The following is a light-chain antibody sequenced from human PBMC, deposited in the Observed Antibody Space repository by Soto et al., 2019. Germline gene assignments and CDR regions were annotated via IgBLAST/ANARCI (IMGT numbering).Light chain of an antibody. CDR1: QSISPW. CDR3: QQYNSYSYT. CDR2: RAS. J-gene: IGKJ2*01. V-gene: IGKV1-5*03. Sequence: DIQMTQSPSTLSASVGDRATITCRASQSISPWLAWYQQKPGKAPKLLINRASSLESGVPSRFSGSGSGTEFTLTISSLQPGDFATYYCQQYNSYSYTFGQGTKLEIK.